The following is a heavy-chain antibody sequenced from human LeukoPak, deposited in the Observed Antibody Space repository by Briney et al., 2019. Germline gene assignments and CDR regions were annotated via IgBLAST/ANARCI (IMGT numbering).Heavy chain of an antibody. J-gene: IGHJ3*02. CDR3: ARGSGSYWDAFDI. V-gene: IGHV4-59*12. CDR2: IYYSGST. D-gene: IGHD1-26*01. CDR1: GGSMSSYY. Sequence: SETLSLTCTVSGGSMSSYYWTWIRQPPGKGLEWIGYIYYSGSTHYNPSLKSRVTMSVDTSKNQFSLKLSSVTAADTAVYYCARGSGSYWDAFDIWGQGTMVTVSS.